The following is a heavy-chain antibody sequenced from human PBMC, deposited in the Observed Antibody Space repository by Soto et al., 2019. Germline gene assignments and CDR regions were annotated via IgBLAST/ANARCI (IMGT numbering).Heavy chain of an antibody. CDR2: ISRSGSPI. D-gene: IGHD3-3*01. J-gene: IGHJ5*02. V-gene: IGHV3-48*03. CDR1: GFIFSSYE. Sequence: LRLSCAASGFIFSSYEMNWVRQAPGKGLEWVSYISRSGSPIYYADSVKGRFTISRDNAKNSLYLQMNSLRAEDTAIYYCARGVGQFDFWSGFTFDPWGQGALVTV. CDR3: ARGVGQFDFWSGFTFDP.